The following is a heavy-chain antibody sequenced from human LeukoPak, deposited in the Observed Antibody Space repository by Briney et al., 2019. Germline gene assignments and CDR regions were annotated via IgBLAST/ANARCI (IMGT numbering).Heavy chain of an antibody. CDR1: GYTFTNYY. D-gene: IGHD1-26*01. CDR2: INPSGGST. CDR3: ARYKGGSNLFFDY. Sequence: ASVKVSCKASGYTFTNYYIQWVRQAPGQGLEWMGIINPSGGSTTYAQKFQGRVTMTRDTSTSTVYMELSSLRSEDTAEYYCARYKGGSNLFFDYWGQGTLVTVSS. J-gene: IGHJ4*02. V-gene: IGHV1-46*01.